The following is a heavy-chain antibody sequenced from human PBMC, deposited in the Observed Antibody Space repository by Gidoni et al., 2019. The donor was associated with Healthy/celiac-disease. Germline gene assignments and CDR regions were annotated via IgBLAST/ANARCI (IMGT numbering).Heavy chain of an antibody. CDR1: GFTFSRYE. D-gene: IGHD3-3*01. V-gene: IGHV3-48*03. CDR2: ISSSGITI. J-gene: IGHJ6*02. Sequence: EVQLVESGGGLVQPGGSLRLSCAASGFTFSRYEMNWVRQAPGKGLEWVSYISSSGITIYYADYVKGRFTISRDNAKNSLYRQINSLRAEDTAVYYCAREAPYYDFWSGYYTNYYYGMDAWGQGTTVTVSS. CDR3: AREAPYYDFWSGYYTNYYYGMDA.